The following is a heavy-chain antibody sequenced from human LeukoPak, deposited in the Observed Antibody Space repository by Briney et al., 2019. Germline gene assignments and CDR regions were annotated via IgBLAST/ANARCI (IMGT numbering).Heavy chain of an antibody. J-gene: IGHJ6*02. V-gene: IGHV3-15*01. CDR3: YGHLGDYYYGMDV. D-gene: IGHD4-17*01. Sequence: GGSLRLSCAASGFTFSNAWMSWVRQAPGKGLEWVGRIKSKTDGGTTDYAAPVKGRFTISRDDSKNTLYLQMNSLKTEDTAVYYCYGHLGDYYYGMDVWGQGTTVTVSS. CDR2: IKSKTDGGTT. CDR1: GFTFSNAW.